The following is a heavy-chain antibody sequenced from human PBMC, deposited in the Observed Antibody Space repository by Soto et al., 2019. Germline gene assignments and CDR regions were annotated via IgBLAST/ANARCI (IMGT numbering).Heavy chain of an antibody. J-gene: IGHJ6*01. V-gene: IGHV1-18*04. CDR2: IRPSNGDT. CDR3: ARDGGGIADV. D-gene: IGHD2-21*01. Sequence: QAQLEQSGDEVKKPGASVKVSCKASGYSFAGYNITWVRQVRGQGLEWMGCIRPSNGDTDYAQKFQGRVTMTTDTSTRTAYMELRSVTSDDTAMYFCARDGGGIADVW. CDR1: GYSFAGYN.